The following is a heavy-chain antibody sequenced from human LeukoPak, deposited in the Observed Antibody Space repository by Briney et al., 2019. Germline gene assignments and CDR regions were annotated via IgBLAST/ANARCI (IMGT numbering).Heavy chain of an antibody. J-gene: IGHJ5*02. Sequence: GGSLRLSCAASGFTFSSYEMNWVRQPPGKGLEWVSYISSSGRTIYNADSVKGRFTISRDNAKNSLYLQMNSLRAEDTAVYYCARGRITMVRGSLFDPWGQGTLVTVSS. V-gene: IGHV3-48*03. CDR1: GFTFSSYE. CDR2: ISSSGRTI. D-gene: IGHD3-10*01. CDR3: ARGRITMVRGSLFDP.